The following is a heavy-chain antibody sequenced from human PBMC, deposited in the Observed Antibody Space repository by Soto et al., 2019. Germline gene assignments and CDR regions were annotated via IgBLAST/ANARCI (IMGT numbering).Heavy chain of an antibody. Sequence: PGGSLRVSCKASGFNFISYGMHWVRQAPGKGLEWVAVISHDGSNSYYADSVKGRFIISRDSSKNTLYLQMNSLRAEDTAVYYCAKDSGFWSGYGATGTWFAPWVQGTMLTLSS. CDR2: ISHDGSNS. CDR3: AKDSGFWSGYGATGTWFAP. CDR1: GFNFISYG. J-gene: IGHJ5*02. V-gene: IGHV3-30*18. D-gene: IGHD3-3*01.